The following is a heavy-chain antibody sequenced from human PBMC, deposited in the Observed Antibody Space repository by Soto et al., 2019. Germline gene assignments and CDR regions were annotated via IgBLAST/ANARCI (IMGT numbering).Heavy chain of an antibody. Sequence: QVQLQESGPGLVTPSETLSLTCTVSGGSVSSDTYFWSWIRQPPGKGLEWIGYISDSGSTNYNSSLKSRVAISEDTSKNQFSLKLSSVTAADTAIYYCAGPSPHLMVRGSYGMDVWGQGTTVIVSS. CDR1: GGSVSSDTYF. V-gene: IGHV4-61*01. J-gene: IGHJ6*02. CDR2: ISDSGST. CDR3: AGPSPHLMVRGSYGMDV. D-gene: IGHD3-10*01.